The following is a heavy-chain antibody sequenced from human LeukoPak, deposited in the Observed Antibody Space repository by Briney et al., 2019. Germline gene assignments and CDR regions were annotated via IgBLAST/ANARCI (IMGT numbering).Heavy chain of an antibody. CDR3: ARAHGTKKIIGDY. CDR1: GGSISSYY. V-gene: IGHV4-59*01. CDR2: IYYSGST. D-gene: IGHD2-8*01. J-gene: IGHJ4*02. Sequence: SETLSLTCTVSGGSISSYYWSWIRQPPGKGLEWIGYIYYSGSTNYNPSPKSRVTISVDTSKNQFSLKLSSVTAADTAVYYCARAHGTKKIIGDYWGQGTLVTVSS.